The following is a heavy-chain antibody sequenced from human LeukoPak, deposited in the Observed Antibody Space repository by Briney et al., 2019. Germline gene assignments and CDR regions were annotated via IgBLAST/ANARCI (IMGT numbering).Heavy chain of an antibody. V-gene: IGHV4-61*08. CDR3: ARLQPTAHWAFDI. CDR2: IYYSGST. D-gene: IGHD4-11*01. CDR1: GGSISSGDYY. Sequence: PSETLSLTCTVSGGSISSGDYYWSWIRQPPGKGLEWIGYIYYSGSTNYNPSLKSRVTISVDTSKNQFSLKLSSVTAADTAVYYCARLQPTAHWAFDIWGQGTMVTVSS. J-gene: IGHJ3*02.